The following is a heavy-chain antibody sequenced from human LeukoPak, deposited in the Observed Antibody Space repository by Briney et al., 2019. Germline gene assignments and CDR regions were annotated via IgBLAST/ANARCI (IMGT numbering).Heavy chain of an antibody. J-gene: IGHJ4*02. CDR2: IIPIFGTA. CDR1: GGTFSSYA. CDR3: ARGSARMVANPLFDY. Sequence: SVKVSCKASGGTFSSYAISWVRQAPGQGLEWMGGIIPIFGTANYAQKFQGRVTITTDESTSTAYMELSSLRSEDTAVYYCARGSARMVANPLFDYWGQGTLVTVSS. V-gene: IGHV1-69*05. D-gene: IGHD5-12*01.